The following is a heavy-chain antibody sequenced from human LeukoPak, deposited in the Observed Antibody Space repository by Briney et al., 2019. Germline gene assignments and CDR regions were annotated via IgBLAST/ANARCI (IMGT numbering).Heavy chain of an antibody. CDR1: GFTFTKAW. J-gene: IGHJ4*02. CDR2: TKSKRDGGTT. D-gene: IGHD6-13*01. Sequence: GGSLRLSCAASGFTFTKAWMSWVRQAPGKGLEWIGRTKSKRDGGTTDYAAPVQGRFAMSRDDSQNTVYLQMNSLKTADTAVYYCTTDGGIGPSPIFDYWGQGTLLTVSS. V-gene: IGHV3-15*01. CDR3: TTDGGIGPSPIFDY.